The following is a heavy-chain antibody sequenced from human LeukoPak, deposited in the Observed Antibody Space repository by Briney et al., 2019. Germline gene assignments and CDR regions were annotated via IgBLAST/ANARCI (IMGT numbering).Heavy chain of an antibody. J-gene: IGHJ5*02. CDR2: ISAYNGNT. CDR1: GYTFTSYG. D-gene: IGHD3-9*01. CDR3: ARDDSTPKYYDILTGRGFGFDP. V-gene: IGHV1-18*01. Sequence: GASVKVSCKASGYTFTSYGISWVRQAPGQGLEWMGWISAYNGNTNYAQKLQGRVTMTTDTSTSTAYMELRSLRSDDTAVYYCARDDSTPKYYDILTGRGFGFDPWGQGTLVTVSS.